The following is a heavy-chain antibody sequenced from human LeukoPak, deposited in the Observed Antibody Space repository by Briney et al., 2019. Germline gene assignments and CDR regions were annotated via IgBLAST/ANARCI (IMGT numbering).Heavy chain of an antibody. CDR2: ISTSGGTT. D-gene: IGHD6-19*01. CDR1: GFTFSTYA. Sequence: GGSLRLSCAASGFTFSTYAMSWVRQAPGKGLEWVSAISTSGGTTFYADSVKGRFTISRDNSKNTLHLQMNNLRAEDTGIYYCAKDREGSGWYYFDYWAGEHWSSSPQ. J-gene: IGHJ4*02. V-gene: IGHV3-23*01. CDR3: AKDREGSGWYYFDY.